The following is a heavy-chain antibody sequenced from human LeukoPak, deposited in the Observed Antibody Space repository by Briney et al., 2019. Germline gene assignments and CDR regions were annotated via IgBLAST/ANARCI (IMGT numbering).Heavy chain of an antibody. D-gene: IGHD3-10*01. J-gene: IGHJ4*02. CDR3: AREYFYGSGSARAFDY. CDR1: GGSIGSSDYY. CDR2: IYHSGST. V-gene: IGHV4-30-4*01. Sequence: PSQTLSLTCTVSGGSIGSSDYYWSWIRQPPGKGLEWIGYIYHSGSTYYNPSLKSRVSISVDRSKNQFSLKLSSVTAADTAVYYCAREYFYGSGSARAFDYWGQGTLVTVSS.